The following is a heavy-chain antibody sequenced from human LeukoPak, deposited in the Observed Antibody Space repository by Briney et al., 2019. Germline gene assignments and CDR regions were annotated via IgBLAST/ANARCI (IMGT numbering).Heavy chain of an antibody. D-gene: IGHD2-15*01. Sequence: GGSLRLSCAASGFTFSSYEMNWVRQAPGKGLEWVSYISSSGSTIYYADSVKGRFTISRDNAENSLYLQMNSLRAEDTAVYYCARGTFNRYCSGGSCPDFGYWGQGTLVTVSS. V-gene: IGHV3-48*03. CDR2: ISSSGSTI. CDR3: ARGTFNRYCSGGSCPDFGY. CDR1: GFTFSSYE. J-gene: IGHJ4*02.